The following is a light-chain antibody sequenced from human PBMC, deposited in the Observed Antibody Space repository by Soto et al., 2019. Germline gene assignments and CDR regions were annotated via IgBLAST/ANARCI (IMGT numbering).Light chain of an antibody. Sequence: QVTQVPSYFSASVGDGVTITCRASQSIRTWLAWYQQKPGSAPKLLIYKASTLDSGVPSRFSGNGSGTDFALTINNVQPEDCATYYCQQYNSYWTFGLGTKVDNK. V-gene: IGKV1-5*03. J-gene: IGKJ1*01. CDR1: QSIRTW. CDR3: QQYNSYWT. CDR2: KAS.